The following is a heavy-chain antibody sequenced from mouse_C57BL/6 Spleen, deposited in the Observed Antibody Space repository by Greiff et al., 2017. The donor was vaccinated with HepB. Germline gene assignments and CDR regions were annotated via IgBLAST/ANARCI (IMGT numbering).Heavy chain of an antibody. D-gene: IGHD1-1*01. CDR2: IDPEDGDT. CDR3: TTWITTVVEGYFDY. Sequence: VQLKQSGAELVRPGASVKLSCTASGFNIKDYYMHWVKQRPEQGLEWIGRIDPEDGDTEYAPKFQGKATMTADTSSNTAYLQRSSLTSEDTAVYYCTTWITTVVEGYFDYWGQGTTLTVSS. V-gene: IGHV14-1*01. J-gene: IGHJ2*01. CDR1: GFNIKDYY.